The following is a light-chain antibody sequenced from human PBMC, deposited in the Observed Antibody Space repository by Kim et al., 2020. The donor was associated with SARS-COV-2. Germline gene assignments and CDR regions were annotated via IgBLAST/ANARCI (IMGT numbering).Light chain of an antibody. V-gene: IGLV2-11*01. Sequence: QSALTQPPSVSGSPGQSVTISCTRSSSDVGGYNYVSWHQQHPGKAPKVIIHDVTKRPSGVPDRFSGSKSGNTASLTISGLQAEDEADYYCCSYANSYRLIFGGGTQLTVL. CDR3: CSYANSYRLI. CDR2: DVT. CDR1: SSDVGGYNY. J-gene: IGLJ2*01.